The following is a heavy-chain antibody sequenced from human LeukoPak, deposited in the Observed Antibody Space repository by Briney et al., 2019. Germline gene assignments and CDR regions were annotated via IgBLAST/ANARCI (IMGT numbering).Heavy chain of an antibody. CDR1: GGSISSYY. Sequence: PPETLSLTCTVSGGSISSYYWSWIRQPAGKGLESIGHISTSGSTNYNPSLKSRVTMSVDTSKNQFSLKLSSVTAADTAVYYCARVRYSDSSVLTRKRSYYFDYWGQGTLVTVSS. CDR2: ISTSGST. V-gene: IGHV4-4*07. D-gene: IGHD3-22*01. CDR3: ARVRYSDSSVLTRKRSYYFDY. J-gene: IGHJ4*02.